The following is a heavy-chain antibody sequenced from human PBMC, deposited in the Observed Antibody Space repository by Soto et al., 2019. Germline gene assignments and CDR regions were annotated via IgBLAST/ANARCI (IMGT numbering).Heavy chain of an antibody. J-gene: IGHJ6*03. V-gene: IGHV3-13*01. CDR2: IGTAGDT. CDR3: ARSPSTVTTSKYYYYYMDV. CDR1: GFTFSSYD. D-gene: IGHD4-17*01. Sequence: EVQLVGSGGGLVQPGGSLRLSCAASGFTFSSYDMHWVRQATGKGLEWVSAIGTAGDTYYPGSVKGRFTISRENAKNSLYLQMNSLRAGDTAVYYCARSPSTVTTSKYYYYYMDVWGKGTTVTVSS.